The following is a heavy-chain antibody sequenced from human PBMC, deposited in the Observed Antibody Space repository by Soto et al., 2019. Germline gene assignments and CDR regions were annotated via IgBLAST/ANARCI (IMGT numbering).Heavy chain of an antibody. D-gene: IGHD1-1*01. CDR3: AKRHTTVXTPANYFDY. Sequence: EVQLLESGGDLVQPGGSLRLSCAASGFTFSRYTMNWVRQAPGKGLEWVSTFVSSTGSTFYADSVEGRFTISKDDSKNTLYLQMNSLRAEDTAVYYCAKRHTTVXTPANYFDYWGQGTLVTVSS. V-gene: IGHV3-23*01. CDR2: FVSSTGST. CDR1: GFTFSRYT. J-gene: IGHJ4*02.